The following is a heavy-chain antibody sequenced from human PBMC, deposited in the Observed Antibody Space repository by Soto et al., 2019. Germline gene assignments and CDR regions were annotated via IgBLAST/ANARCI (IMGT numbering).Heavy chain of an antibody. D-gene: IGHD3-22*01. Sequence: PGGSLRLSCAASGFTFSSYAMSWVRQATGKGLEWVSAISGSGGSTYYADSVKGRFTISRDNSKNTLYLQMNSLRAEDTAVYYCANPRAFGYDSSGLGAFDIWGQGTMVTVSS. J-gene: IGHJ3*02. CDR3: ANPRAFGYDSSGLGAFDI. CDR2: ISGSGGST. V-gene: IGHV3-23*01. CDR1: GFTFSSYA.